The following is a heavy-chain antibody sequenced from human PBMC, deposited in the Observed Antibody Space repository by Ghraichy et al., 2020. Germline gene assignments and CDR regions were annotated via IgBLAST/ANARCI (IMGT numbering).Heavy chain of an antibody. CDR1: GFTFSTYA. CDR2: ISGSGGTT. J-gene: IGHJ4*02. CDR3: AKEEAAGIADY. D-gene: IGHD6-13*01. Sequence: GESLNISCAASGFTFSTYAMSWVRQAPGKGLEWVSVISGSGGTTYYADSVKGRFTISRDNSKNTLYLQMISLRGEDTAVYYCAKEEAAGIADYWGQGTLVTVSS. V-gene: IGHV3-23*01.